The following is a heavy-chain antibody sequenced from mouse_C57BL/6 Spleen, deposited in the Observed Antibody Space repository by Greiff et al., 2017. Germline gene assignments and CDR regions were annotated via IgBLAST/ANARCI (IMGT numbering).Heavy chain of an antibody. CDR3: ARCNYYGSSSYWYFDV. V-gene: IGHV1-69*01. J-gene: IGHJ1*03. CDR2: IDPSDSYT. CDR1: GYTFTSYW. D-gene: IGHD1-1*01. Sequence: VQLQQSGAELVMPGASVKLSCKASGYTFTSYWMHWVKQRPGQGLEWIGEIDPSDSYTNYNQKFKGKSTLTVDKSSSTAYMQLSSLTSEDSAVYYCARCNYYGSSSYWYFDVWGTGTTVTVSS.